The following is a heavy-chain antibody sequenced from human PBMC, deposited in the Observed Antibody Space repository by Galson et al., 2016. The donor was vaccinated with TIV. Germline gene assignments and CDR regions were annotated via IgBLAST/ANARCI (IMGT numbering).Heavy chain of an antibody. Sequence: SVKVSCKVSGNSLSELVMHWVRQAPGKGLEWMGGFDPEVFKTVYPQKFQDRVTMTADTYRDTAYMELGSLRIEDTAVYYCATVAWFPGLSLDNWGQGTLVTVSS. CDR3: ATVAWFPGLSLDN. CDR1: GNSLSELV. D-gene: IGHD2/OR15-2a*01. J-gene: IGHJ4*02. V-gene: IGHV1-24*01. CDR2: FDPEVFKT.